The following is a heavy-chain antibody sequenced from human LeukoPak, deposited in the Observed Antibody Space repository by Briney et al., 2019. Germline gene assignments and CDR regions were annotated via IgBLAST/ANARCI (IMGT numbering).Heavy chain of an antibody. V-gene: IGHV3-23*01. J-gene: IGHJ5*02. CDR3: AKARAWIQLWNWFDP. CDR1: GFTFSSYA. CDR2: ISGSGGST. D-gene: IGHD5-18*01. Sequence: GGSLRLSCAASGFTFSSYAMSWIRQAPGKGLEWVSAISGSGGSTYYADSVKGRFTISRDNSKNTLYLQMNSLRAEDTAVYYCAKARAWIQLWNWFDPWGQGTLVTVSS.